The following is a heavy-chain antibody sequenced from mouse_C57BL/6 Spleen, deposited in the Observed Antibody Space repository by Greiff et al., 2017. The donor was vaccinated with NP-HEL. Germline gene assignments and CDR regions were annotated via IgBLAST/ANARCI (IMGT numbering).Heavy chain of an antibody. CDR3: ARTEGNLGIY. Sequence: QVQLQQPGAELVKPGASVKMSCKASGYTFTSYWITWVKQRPGKGLEWIGDIYPGSGSTNYNEKFKSKATLTVDTSSSTAYMQLSSRTSEDSAVYYCARTEGNLGIYWGQGTTLTVSS. CDR1: GYTFTSYW. J-gene: IGHJ2*01. D-gene: IGHD2-1*01. CDR2: IYPGSGST. V-gene: IGHV1-55*01.